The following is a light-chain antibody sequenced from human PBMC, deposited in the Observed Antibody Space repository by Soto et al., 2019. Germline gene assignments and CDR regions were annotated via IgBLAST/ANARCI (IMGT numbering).Light chain of an antibody. J-gene: IGKJ1*01. Sequence: EIQMTQSPSSLSASVGDRVTITCRASQSISSYLNWYQQKPGEAPTLLIYAASSLQSGVPSRFSGSGSGTDFTLTISRLQPEDFATYYCQQSYSTPRTFGQGTKVEIK. CDR2: AAS. V-gene: IGKV1-39*01. CDR1: QSISSY. CDR3: QQSYSTPRT.